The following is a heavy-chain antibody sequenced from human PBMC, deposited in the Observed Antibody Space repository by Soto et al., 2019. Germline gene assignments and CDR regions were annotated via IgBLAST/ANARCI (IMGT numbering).Heavy chain of an antibody. CDR3: ARDDGLAYCGGDCYS. V-gene: IGHV1-69*02. Sequence: QVQLVQSGAEVKKPGSSVKVSCKASGGTFSSYTISWVRQAPGQGLEWMGRIIPIVGITKYARKFQGRVTITADKSTSTAYMELSSLRSEDTAVYYCARDDGLAYCGGDCYSWGQGTLVTVSS. CDR2: IIPIVGIT. CDR1: GGTFSSYT. J-gene: IGHJ4*02. D-gene: IGHD2-21*02.